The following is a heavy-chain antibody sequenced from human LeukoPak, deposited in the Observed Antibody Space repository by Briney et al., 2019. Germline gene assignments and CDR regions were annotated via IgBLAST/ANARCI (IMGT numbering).Heavy chain of an antibody. D-gene: IGHD3-10*01. Sequence: GGSLRLSCAASGLTFSSYLMSWVRQAPGKGLEWVANIKQDGSEKYYVDSVKGRFTISRDNAKNSLYLQMNSLRAEDTAVYYCARAPRVYGSGITGWGQGTLVTVSS. CDR3: ARAPRVYGSGITG. CDR1: GLTFSSYL. CDR2: IKQDGSEK. V-gene: IGHV3-7*04. J-gene: IGHJ4*02.